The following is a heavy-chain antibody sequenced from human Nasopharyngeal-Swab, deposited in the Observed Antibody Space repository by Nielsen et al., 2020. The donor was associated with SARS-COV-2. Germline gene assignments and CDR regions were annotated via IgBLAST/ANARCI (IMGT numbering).Heavy chain of an antibody. CDR2: TYYRSKWYN. CDR1: GASVSSNSAA. V-gene: IGHV6-1*01. CDR3: ARVQSSGWSYYYYGMDV. Sequence: SETLSLTCAISGASVSSNSAAWNWIRQSPSRGLEWLGRTYYRSKWYNDYAVSVKSRITINPDTSKNQFSLQLNSVTPEDTAVYYCARVQSSGWSYYYYGMDVWGQGTTVTVSS. D-gene: IGHD6-19*01. J-gene: IGHJ6*02.